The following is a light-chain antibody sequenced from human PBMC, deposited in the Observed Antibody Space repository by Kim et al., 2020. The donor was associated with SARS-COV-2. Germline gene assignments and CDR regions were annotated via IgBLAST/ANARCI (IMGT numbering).Light chain of an antibody. V-gene: IGKV3-15*01. Sequence: SPGERATLSCRASQTVSSNLAWYQQKPGQAPRLLIYRASTRAIGVPARFSGGGSGTEFTLTISSLQSEDFAVYYCQQSNRWPLLYSFGQGTKLEIK. J-gene: IGKJ2*03. CDR1: QTVSSN. CDR2: RAS. CDR3: QQSNRWPLLYS.